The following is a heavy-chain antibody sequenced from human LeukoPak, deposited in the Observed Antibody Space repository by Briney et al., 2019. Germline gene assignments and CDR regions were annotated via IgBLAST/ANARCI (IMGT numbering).Heavy chain of an antibody. V-gene: IGHV3-23*01. D-gene: IGHD1-1*01. J-gene: IGHJ4*02. Sequence: PGGSLRLSCAVSGLTFGSYGMSWVRQAPGKGLEWVSGISGTGDNTYYVESVKGRFTISRDNAKNTVYLEVKNLRVEGTAVYYCAKYKSVVNTALDCWGQGILVTVSS. CDR3: AKYKSVVNTALDC. CDR1: GLTFGSYG. CDR2: ISGTGDNT.